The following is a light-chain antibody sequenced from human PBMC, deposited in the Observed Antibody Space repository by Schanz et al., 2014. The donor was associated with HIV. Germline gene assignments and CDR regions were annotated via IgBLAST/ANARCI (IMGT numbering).Light chain of an antibody. CDR1: QSVSTK. CDR2: DAS. J-gene: IGKJ4*01. Sequence: EIVMTQTPATLSVSPGERATLSCRASQSVSTKLAWYQQKPGQSPRLLIYDASERAPGIPDRFSGFRSGTDFTLTISRLEPEDVAVYYCHQNSDWPRTFGGGTRVEIK. CDR3: HQNSDWPRT. V-gene: IGKV3-11*01.